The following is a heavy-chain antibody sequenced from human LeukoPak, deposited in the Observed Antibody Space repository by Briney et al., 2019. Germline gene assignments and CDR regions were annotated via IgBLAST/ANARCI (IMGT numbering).Heavy chain of an antibody. V-gene: IGHV3-21*01. CDR2: ISSSSSYI. CDR1: GFTFSSYS. Sequence: GGSLRLSCAASGFTFSSYSMNWVRQAPGKGLEWVSSISSSSSYIYYADSVKGRFTISRDNAKNSLYLQMNSLRAEDTAVYYCARVVGDCWYLDYWGQGTLVTVSS. CDR3: ARVVGDCWYLDY. J-gene: IGHJ4*02. D-gene: IGHD2-21*02.